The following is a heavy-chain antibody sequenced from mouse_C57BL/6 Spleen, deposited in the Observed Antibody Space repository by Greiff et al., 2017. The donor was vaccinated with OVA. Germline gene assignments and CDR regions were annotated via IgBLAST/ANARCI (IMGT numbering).Heavy chain of an antibody. CDR2: INPNNGGT. V-gene: IGHV1-26*01. J-gene: IGHJ4*01. CDR1: GYTFTDYY. CDR3: ARRDDYVYAMDY. D-gene: IGHD2-4*01. Sequence: EVKLQQSGPELVKPGASVKISCKASGYTFTDYYMNWVKQSHGKSLEWIGDINPNNGGTSYNQKFKGKATLTVDKSSSTAYMELRSLTSEDSAVYYCARRDDYVYAMDYWGQGTSVTVSS.